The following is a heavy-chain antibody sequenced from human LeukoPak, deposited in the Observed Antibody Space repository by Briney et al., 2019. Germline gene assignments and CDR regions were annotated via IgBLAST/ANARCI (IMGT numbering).Heavy chain of an antibody. J-gene: IGHJ4*02. V-gene: IGHV3-23*01. CDR1: GFTFSSYA. CDR3: ASDSSGCYFWDY. CDR2: INGSGGRT. D-gene: IGHD6-19*01. Sequence: GGSLRLSCAASGFTFSSYAMSWVRQAPGKGLEWVSAINGSGGRTYYVDSVQGRFTISRDNAKNTLYLQMNSLRAEDTAVYYCASDSSGCYFWDYWGQGTLVTVSS.